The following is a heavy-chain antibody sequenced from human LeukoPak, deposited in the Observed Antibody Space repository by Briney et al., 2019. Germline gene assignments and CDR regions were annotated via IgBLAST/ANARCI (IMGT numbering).Heavy chain of an antibody. CDR1: GFTFSNYW. CDR3: AKDRDPMPSRGMDV. CDR2: IKSDGGDP. Sequence: GGSLRLSCAASGFTFSNYWMHWVRQGPGKGLVWVSRIKSDGGDPSYADSVKGRLTISRDNAKSTLYLQMNSLRAEDTAVYYCAKDRDPMPSRGMDVWGQGTTVAVSS. V-gene: IGHV3-74*01. J-gene: IGHJ6*02. D-gene: IGHD2-2*01.